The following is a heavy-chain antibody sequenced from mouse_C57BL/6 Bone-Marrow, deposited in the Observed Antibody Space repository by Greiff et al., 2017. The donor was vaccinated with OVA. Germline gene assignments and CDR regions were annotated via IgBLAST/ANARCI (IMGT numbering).Heavy chain of an antibody. CDR1: GFSLTSYG. CDR3: ASHAYYSKGYAMDY. J-gene: IGHJ4*01. Sequence: QVQLQQSGPGLVAPSQSLSITCTVSGFSLTSYGVHWVRQPPGKGLEWLVVIWSDGSTTYNSALKSRLSISKDNSKSQVFLKMNSLQTDDTAMYYCASHAYYSKGYAMDYWGQGTSVTVSS. D-gene: IGHD2-5*01. CDR2: IWSDGST. V-gene: IGHV2-6*03.